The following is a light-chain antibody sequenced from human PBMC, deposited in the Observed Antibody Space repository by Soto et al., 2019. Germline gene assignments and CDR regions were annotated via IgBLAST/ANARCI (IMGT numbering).Light chain of an antibody. CDR3: QQTYRSPYT. CDR1: QNIRKY. Sequence: DIQMTQSPSPLSASVGDRVTISCRASQNIRKYLNWYQQQPGQAPPLLLYGGSSLHSGVPSRFTGAGDGTNFTLAITGLQPGDFATYYCQQTYRSPYTFGQGTKVEMK. J-gene: IGKJ2*01. V-gene: IGKV1-39*01. CDR2: GGS.